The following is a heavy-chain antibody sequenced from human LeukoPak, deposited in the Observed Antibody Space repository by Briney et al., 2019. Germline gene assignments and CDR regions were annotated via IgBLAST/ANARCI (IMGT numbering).Heavy chain of an antibody. J-gene: IGHJ4*02. CDR3: ARGISYYDRSFDY. Sequence: GDSLKISCKAFGYSFSTSWIGWVRQMPGKGLEWMAIIYPHDSSTRYSPSFQGQVTISADKFINTAYLQWTSLKASDTAMYYCARGISYYDRSFDYWGQGTLVTVSS. CDR1: GYSFSTSW. CDR2: IYPHDSST. D-gene: IGHD3-22*01. V-gene: IGHV5-51*01.